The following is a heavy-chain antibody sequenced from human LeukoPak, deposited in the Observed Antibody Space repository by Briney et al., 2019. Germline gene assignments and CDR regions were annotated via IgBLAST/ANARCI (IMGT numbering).Heavy chain of an antibody. CDR3: ARLSCGGDCYYHYYFDS. Sequence: ASVKVSLKSSVYTFTIYYIHWVRQAPAQGLEWMGIINPSGGSTSYPQKFQGRVTITMDISTRTVYMELSSLRSEDTAVYYCARLSCGGDCYYHYYFDSWGQGTLVTVSS. D-gene: IGHD2-21*02. V-gene: IGHV1-46*01. CDR2: INPSGGST. CDR1: VYTFTIYY. J-gene: IGHJ4*02.